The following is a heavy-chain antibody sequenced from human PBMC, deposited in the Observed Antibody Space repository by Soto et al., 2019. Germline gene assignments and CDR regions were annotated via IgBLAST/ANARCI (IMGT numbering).Heavy chain of an antibody. J-gene: IGHJ4*02. CDR2: IKRDGSGA. V-gene: IGHV3-74*01. Sequence: EVQLVESGGDLVQPGGSLRLCCAASGFTCSSYWMHWVRQAPGKGLVWVSRIKRDGSGAIYADSVKGRFTVSRDNAKTTLYLLMNSLSTEDTAVYYSAGGDCGYNDGNGSLGRHWGQGAQVTVSS. CDR3: AGGDCGYNDGNGSLGRH. D-gene: IGHD3-22*01. CDR1: GFTCSSYW.